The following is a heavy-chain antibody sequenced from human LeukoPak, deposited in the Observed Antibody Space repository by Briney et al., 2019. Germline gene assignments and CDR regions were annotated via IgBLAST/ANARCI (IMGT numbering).Heavy chain of an antibody. Sequence: GGSLRLSCAASGFTFSSYWMSWVRQAPGKGLEWVAFIRYDGSNKYYADSVKGRFTISRDNSKNTLYLQMNSLRAEDTAVYYCAKTYVWGSYAFDIWGQGTMVTVSS. J-gene: IGHJ3*02. CDR1: GFTFSSYW. V-gene: IGHV3-30*02. CDR3: AKTYVWGSYAFDI. D-gene: IGHD3-16*01. CDR2: IRYDGSNK.